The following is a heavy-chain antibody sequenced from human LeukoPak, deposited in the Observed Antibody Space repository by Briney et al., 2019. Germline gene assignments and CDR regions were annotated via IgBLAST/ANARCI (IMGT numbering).Heavy chain of an antibody. J-gene: IGHJ6*02. CDR2: INHNGNVN. V-gene: IGHV3-7*01. Sequence: GGSLRLSCAASGFTFSSYWMNWARQAPGKGLEWVASINHNGNVNYYVDSVKGRFTISRDNAKNSLYLQMNSLRAEDTAVYYCARDPDRDSAGMDVWGQGTTVTVSS. CDR3: ARDPDRDSAGMDV. CDR1: GFTFSSYW.